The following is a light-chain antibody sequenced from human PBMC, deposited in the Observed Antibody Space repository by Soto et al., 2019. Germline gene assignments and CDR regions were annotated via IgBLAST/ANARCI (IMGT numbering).Light chain of an antibody. CDR1: STDVGGSNN. Sequence: QSALTQPRSVSGSHGQSVTISCTGTSTDVGGSNNVSWYQQHPGKAPKLMFYDVSERPSGVPDRFSGSKSGNTASLTISGLQAEDEADYYCCSYAVTFYVFGTGTKLTVL. CDR2: DVS. CDR3: CSYAVTFYV. J-gene: IGLJ1*01. V-gene: IGLV2-11*01.